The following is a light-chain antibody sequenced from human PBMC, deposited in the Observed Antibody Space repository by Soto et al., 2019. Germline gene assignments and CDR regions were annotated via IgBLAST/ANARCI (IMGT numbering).Light chain of an antibody. CDR3: SSYTSSSTLV. CDR2: EVG. J-gene: IGLJ1*01. CDR1: SSDVGGYNY. V-gene: IGLV2-14*01. Sequence: QSALTQPASVSGSPGQSITISCTGTSSDVGGYNYVSWYQQHPGKAPKIMIYEVGHRPSGVSNRFSGSKSGYTASLNISGLQAEDEADYYCSSYTSSSTLVFGTGTKVTVL.